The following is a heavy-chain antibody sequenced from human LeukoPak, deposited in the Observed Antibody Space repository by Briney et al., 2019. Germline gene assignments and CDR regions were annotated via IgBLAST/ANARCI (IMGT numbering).Heavy chain of an antibody. D-gene: IGHD5-24*01. CDR2: SVVASGNT. Sequence: SVTVSYTASVFTFSNSAMQWVRQARGQRLEWRGWSVVASGNTKYAQKSQERVTITRDMSTRTAFMELSSLRPEDTALYYCAAAPIEMQQRGFDYWGQGSLVTVSS. CDR1: VFTFSNSA. CDR3: AAAPIEMQQRGFDY. J-gene: IGHJ4*02. V-gene: IGHV1-58*02.